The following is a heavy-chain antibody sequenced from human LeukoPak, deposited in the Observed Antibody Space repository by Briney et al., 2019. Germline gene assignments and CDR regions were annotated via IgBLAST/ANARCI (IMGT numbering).Heavy chain of an antibody. J-gene: IGHJ4*02. V-gene: IGHV3-15*01. CDR1: GFTFSNAW. D-gene: IGHD1-26*01. Sequence: GGSLRLSCAASGFTFSNAWMSWVRQAPGKGLEWVGRIKSKTDGGTTDYAAPVKGRFTISRDDSKNTLYLQLNSLKTEDTAVYYCTTLWELLLTDYWGQGTLVTVSS. CDR3: TTLWELLLTDY. CDR2: IKSKTDGGTT.